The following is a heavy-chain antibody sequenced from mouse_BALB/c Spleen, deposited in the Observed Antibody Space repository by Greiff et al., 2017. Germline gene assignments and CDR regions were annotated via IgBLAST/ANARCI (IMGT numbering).Heavy chain of an antibody. J-gene: IGHJ3*01. CDR1: GFSLTSYG. CDR3: ASGHYDYAWFAY. V-gene: IGHV2-2*02. CDR2: IWSGGST. D-gene: IGHD2-4*01. Sequence: VQLQESGPGLVQPSQSLSISCTVSGFSLTSYGVHWVRQSPGKGLEWLGVIWSGGSTDYNAAFISRLSISTDNSKSQVFFKMNSLQANDTAIYYCASGHYDYAWFAYWGQGTLVTVSA.